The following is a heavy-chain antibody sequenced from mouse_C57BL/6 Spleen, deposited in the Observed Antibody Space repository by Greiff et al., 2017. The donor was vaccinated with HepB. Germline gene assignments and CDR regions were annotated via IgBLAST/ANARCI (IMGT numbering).Heavy chain of an antibody. V-gene: IGHV1-55*01. J-gene: IGHJ4*01. CDR1: GYTFTSYW. Sequence: QVQLQQPGAELVKPGASVKMSCKASGYTFTSYWITWVKQRPGQGLEWIGDIYPGSGSTNYNEKFKSKATLTVDTSSSTAYMQLSSLTSEDSAVYNCAREEGNDYDGPYAMDSWGQGTSVTVSS. CDR3: AREEGNDYDGPYAMDS. D-gene: IGHD2-4*01. CDR2: IYPGSGST.